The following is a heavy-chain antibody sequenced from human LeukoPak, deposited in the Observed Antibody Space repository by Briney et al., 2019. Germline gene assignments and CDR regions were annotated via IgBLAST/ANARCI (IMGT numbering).Heavy chain of an antibody. CDR2: ISGSGGST. CDR1: GFTFSSYA. Sequence: GSLRLSCAASGFTFSSYAMSWVRQAPGKGLEWVSAISGSGGSTYYADSVKGRFTISRDNSKNTLYLQMNSLRAEDTAVYYCAKKPVTYYYDSSGYYPNFDYWGQGTLVTVSS. V-gene: IGHV3-23*01. J-gene: IGHJ4*02. CDR3: AKKPVTYYYDSSGYYPNFDY. D-gene: IGHD3-22*01.